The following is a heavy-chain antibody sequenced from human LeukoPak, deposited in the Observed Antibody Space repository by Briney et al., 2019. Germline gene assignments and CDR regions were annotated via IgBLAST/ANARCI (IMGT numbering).Heavy chain of an antibody. CDR3: ARDLGTVVTFGMDV. J-gene: IGHJ6*02. CDR2: ISYDGSNK. CDR1: GFTFSSYA. Sequence: GGSLRLSCAASGFTFSSYAMHWVRQAPGKGLEWVAVISYDGSNKYYADSVKGRFTISRDNSKNTLYLQMNSLSAEDTAVYYCARDLGTVVTFGMDVWGQGTTVTVSS. V-gene: IGHV3-30-3*01. D-gene: IGHD4-23*01.